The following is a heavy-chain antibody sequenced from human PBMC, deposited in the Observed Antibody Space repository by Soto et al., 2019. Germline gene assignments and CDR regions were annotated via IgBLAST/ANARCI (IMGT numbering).Heavy chain of an antibody. CDR3: ARYNWNYGFDY. V-gene: IGHV4-59*01. D-gene: IGHD1-7*01. CDR1: GGSISSYY. CDR2: IYYSGST. J-gene: IGHJ4*02. Sequence: SETLSLTCTVSGGSISSYYLSWIRQPPGKGLEWIGYIYYSGSTNYNPSLKSRVTTSVDTSKNQFSLKLSSVTAADTAVYYCARYNWNYGFDYWGQGTLVTVSS.